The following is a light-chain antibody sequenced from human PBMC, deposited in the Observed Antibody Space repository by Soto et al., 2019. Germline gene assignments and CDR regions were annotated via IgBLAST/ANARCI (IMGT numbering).Light chain of an antibody. CDR1: QSLYFTSNKKIY. Sequence: DIVMAQSPDSLAVSLGETAAINCKSTQSLYFTSNKKIYLAWHRQKPGQTPKLIISWASSRESGVPDRFSGGGSGTDFTLTIISLQAEDVSVYYCQRYYGTPTFGQGTKVDIK. V-gene: IGKV4-1*01. CDR2: WAS. CDR3: QRYYGTPT. J-gene: IGKJ1*01.